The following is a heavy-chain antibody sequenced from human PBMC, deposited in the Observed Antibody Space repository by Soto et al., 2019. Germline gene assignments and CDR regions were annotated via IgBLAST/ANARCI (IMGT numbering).Heavy chain of an antibody. Sequence: EVQLLESGGGLVQPGGSLRLSCAASGFTFSSYAMSWVRQAPGKGLEWVSAISGSGGSTYYADSVKGRFTISRDNSKNTLYLQMNSLRAEDTAVYYCARDTYYDYVWGSYPADYWGQGTLVTVSS. CDR2: ISGSGGST. CDR3: ARDTYYDYVWGSYPADY. J-gene: IGHJ4*02. CDR1: GFTFSSYA. V-gene: IGHV3-23*01. D-gene: IGHD3-16*02.